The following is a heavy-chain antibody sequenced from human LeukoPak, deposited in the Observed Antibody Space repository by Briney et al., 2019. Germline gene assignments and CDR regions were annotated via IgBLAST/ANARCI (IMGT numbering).Heavy chain of an antibody. D-gene: IGHD3-22*01. CDR2: ISTSGST. Sequence: PSETLSLTCTVSGGSISSYYWSWIRQPAGKGLEWIGRISTSGSTNYNPSLRSRVTISVDTSNNQFPLKLSSVTAADTAVYYCARVSHYYDSSGYYYVRAFDIWGQGTMVTVSS. CDR3: ARVSHYYDSSGYYYVRAFDI. CDR1: GGSISSYY. V-gene: IGHV4-4*07. J-gene: IGHJ3*02.